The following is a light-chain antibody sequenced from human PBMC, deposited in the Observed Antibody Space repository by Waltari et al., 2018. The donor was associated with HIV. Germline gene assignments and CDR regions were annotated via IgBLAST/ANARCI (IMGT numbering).Light chain of an antibody. CDR1: SRDVGDFNY. J-gene: IGLJ3*02. Sequence: QSALTQPPSASGSLGQSVTISCTGTSRDVGDFNYVSWYQQHPGTAPKLMIYEVSKRPSGVPARFSGSKSGTTAFLAIDGLQAEDEADYYCQSYDTGLSVGLFGGGTKLTVL. V-gene: IGLV2-8*01. CDR3: QSYDTGLSVGL. CDR2: EVS.